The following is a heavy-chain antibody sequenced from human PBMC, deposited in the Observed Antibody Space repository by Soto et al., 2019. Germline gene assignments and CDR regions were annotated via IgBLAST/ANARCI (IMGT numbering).Heavy chain of an antibody. V-gene: IGHV3-30-3*01. CDR1: GFTFSSYA. CDR3: ARENVAGPTDYYYYGMDV. Sequence: QVQLVESGGGVVQPGRSLRLSCAASGFTFSSYAMHWVRQAPGKGLEWVAVISYDGSNKYYADSVKGRFTISRDNSKNTLYLQMNSLRAEDTAVYYCARENVAGPTDYYYYGMDVWGQGTTVTVSS. CDR2: ISYDGSNK. J-gene: IGHJ6*02. D-gene: IGHD6-19*01.